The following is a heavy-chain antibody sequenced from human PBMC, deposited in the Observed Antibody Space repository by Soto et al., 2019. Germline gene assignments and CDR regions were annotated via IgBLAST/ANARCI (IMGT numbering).Heavy chain of an antibody. CDR1: GFTFSSYG. V-gene: IGHV3-33*01. CDR2: IWYDGSNK. D-gene: IGHD2-15*01. CDR3: AREARGGYCSGGSCYYDY. Sequence: QVQLVESGGGVVQPGRSLRLSCAASGFTFSSYGMHWVRQAPGKGLEWVAVIWYDGSNKYYADSVKGRFTISRDNSKNTLYLQMNSLRAEDTAVYYCAREARGGYCSGGSCYYDYWGQGTLVTVSS. J-gene: IGHJ4*02.